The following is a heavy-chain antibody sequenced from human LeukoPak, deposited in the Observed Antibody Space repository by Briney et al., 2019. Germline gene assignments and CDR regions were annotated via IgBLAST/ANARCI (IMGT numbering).Heavy chain of an antibody. CDR3: ATLRDCSSTSCYEF. V-gene: IGHV1-69*05. CDR2: IIPIFGTA. J-gene: IGHJ4*02. Sequence: SVKVSCRASGGTFSSYAISWVPQAPGQGLEWMGGIIPIFGTANYAQKFQGRVTITTDESTSTAYMELSSLRSEDTAVYYCATLRDCSSTSCYEFWGQGTLVTVSS. CDR1: GGTFSSYA. D-gene: IGHD2-2*01.